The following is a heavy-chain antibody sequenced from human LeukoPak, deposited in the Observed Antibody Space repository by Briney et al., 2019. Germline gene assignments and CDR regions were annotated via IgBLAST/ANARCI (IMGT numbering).Heavy chain of an antibody. J-gene: IGHJ5*02. CDR2: VTGNGDTT. CDR3: ARKGGDCSYSACYDP. CDR1: GFTFRNYA. V-gene: IGHV3-23*01. Sequence: GGSLRLSCAASGFTFRNYAMTWVRQAPGKGLEWVSVVTGNGDTTYYADSLKGRFTISRDNSRNTLYLQMNSLRAEDTAVYHFARKGGDCSYSACYDPRGQGTLVTVSS. D-gene: IGHD2-21*01.